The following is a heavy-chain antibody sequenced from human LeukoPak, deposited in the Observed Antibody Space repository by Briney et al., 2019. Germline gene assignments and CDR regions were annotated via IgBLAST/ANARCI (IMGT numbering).Heavy chain of an antibody. D-gene: IGHD3-3*01. CDR2: INHSGST. V-gene: IGHV4-34*01. CDR1: GGSFSGYY. J-gene: IGHJ4*02. Sequence: SETLSLTCAVYGGSFSGYYWSWIRQPPGKGLEWIGEINHSGSTNYNPSLKSRVTISADTSKNQFSLKLSSVTAADTAVYYCAREIPYDFWSGYYNNHFDYWGQGTLVTAS. CDR3: AREIPYDFWSGYYNNHFDY.